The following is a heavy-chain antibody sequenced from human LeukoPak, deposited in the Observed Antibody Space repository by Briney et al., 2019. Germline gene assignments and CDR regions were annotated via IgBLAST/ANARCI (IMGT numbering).Heavy chain of an antibody. V-gene: IGHV3-30*18. CDR3: AKAGLTTVTTRHFDY. CDR2: ISYDGSNK. D-gene: IGHD4-17*01. Sequence: PGRSLRLSCAASGFTFSSYGMHWVRQAPGKGLEWVAVISYDGSNKYYADSVKGRFTISRDNSKNTLYLQMNSLRAEDTAVYYCAKAGLTTVTTRHFDYWGRGTLVTVSS. CDR1: GFTFSSYG. J-gene: IGHJ4*02.